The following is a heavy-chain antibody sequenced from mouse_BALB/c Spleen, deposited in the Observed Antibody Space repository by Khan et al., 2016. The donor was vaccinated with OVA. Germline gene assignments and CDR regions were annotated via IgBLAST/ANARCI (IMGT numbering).Heavy chain of an antibody. CDR1: GYSITSGYG. Sequence: EVELQESGPGLVKPSQSLSLTCTVTGYSITSGYGWNWIRQFPGNKLEWMGYISYSGSPNYNPSLKSRISITRDTSKNQFFLQLNSVTTEDTATYYCARTARIKYWGQGTTLTVSS. D-gene: IGHD1-2*01. CDR2: ISYSGSP. CDR3: ARTARIKY. J-gene: IGHJ2*01. V-gene: IGHV3-2*02.